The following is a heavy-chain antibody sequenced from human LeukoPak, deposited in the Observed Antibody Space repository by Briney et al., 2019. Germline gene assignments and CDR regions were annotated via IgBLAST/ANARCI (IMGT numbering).Heavy chain of an antibody. J-gene: IGHJ3*01. V-gene: IGHV3-30*02. CDR1: GFSLSIYG. D-gene: IGHD3-10*01. CDR2: IRFDGSDK. Sequence: GGSLRLSCVASGFSLSIYGMHWVRQAPGKGLEWLSFIRFDGSDKFYGDSVKGRFTISRDNYKDTLYLQMNNLRAEDSAVGHCAKLGRGEWTYGSDTFELRGQGT. CDR3: AKLGRGEWTYGSDTFEL.